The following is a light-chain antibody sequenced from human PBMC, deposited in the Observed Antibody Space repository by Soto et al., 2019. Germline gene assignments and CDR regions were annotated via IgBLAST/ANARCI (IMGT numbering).Light chain of an antibody. Sequence: EIVLTQSPATLSLSPGERATLSCRASQSVSSYFAWYQQKPGQAPRPLIYDASNRATGIPARFSGSGSGTDFTLTISSLEPEDFAVYYCQQRSNWPVTFGQGTRVEIK. CDR3: QQRSNWPVT. CDR1: QSVSSY. V-gene: IGKV3-11*01. CDR2: DAS. J-gene: IGKJ1*01.